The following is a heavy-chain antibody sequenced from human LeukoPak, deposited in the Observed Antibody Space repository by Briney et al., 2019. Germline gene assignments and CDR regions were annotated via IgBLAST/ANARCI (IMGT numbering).Heavy chain of an antibody. CDR1: GFTFSSYG. CDR2: ISGSGGST. D-gene: IGHD3-22*01. J-gene: IGHJ4*02. CDR3: AKRPSLNDYDSSGYHDY. V-gene: IGHV3-23*01. Sequence: GGSLRLSCAASGFTFSSYGMSWVRQAPGKGLEWVSAISGSGGSTYYADSVKGRFTISRDNSKNTLYLQMNSLRAEDTAVYYCAKRPSLNDYDSSGYHDYWGQGTLVTVSS.